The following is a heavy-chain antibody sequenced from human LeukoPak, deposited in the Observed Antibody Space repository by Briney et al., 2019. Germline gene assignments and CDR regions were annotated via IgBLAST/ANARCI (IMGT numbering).Heavy chain of an antibody. V-gene: IGHV3-30*18. CDR2: ISNDGSKK. Sequence: GGSLRLSCAASGFTFSSYGMHWVRQAPGKGLDWVAVISNDGSKKYYADSVKGRFTISGDNSKNTLSLQVSSLRTEDTAVYYCAKDRYSYAFEYSDSWGQGTLVTVSS. CDR3: AKDRYSYAFEYSDS. D-gene: IGHD5-18*01. J-gene: IGHJ4*02. CDR1: GFTFSSYG.